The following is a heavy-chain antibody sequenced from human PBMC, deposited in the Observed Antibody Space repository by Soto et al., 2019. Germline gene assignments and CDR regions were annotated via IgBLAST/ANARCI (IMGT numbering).Heavy chain of an antibody. V-gene: IGHV1-18*04. CDR3: ARVENTIFGVVITYYYYRMDV. CDR2: ISAYNGNT. D-gene: IGHD3-3*01. Sequence: ASVKVSCKASGYTFTSYGISWVRQAPGQGLEWMGWISAYNGNTNYAQKLQGRVTMTTDTSTSTAYMELRSLRSDDTAVYYCARVENTIFGVVITYYYYRMDVWGQGTTVTVSS. CDR1: GYTFTSYG. J-gene: IGHJ6*02.